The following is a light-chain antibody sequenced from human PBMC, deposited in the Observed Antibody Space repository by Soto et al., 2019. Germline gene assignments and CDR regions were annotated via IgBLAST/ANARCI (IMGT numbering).Light chain of an antibody. CDR1: QGIGDT. Sequence: EVVMTQSPATLSVSPGEGVTLSCRASQGIGDTLAWYQHKPGQTPRLLIYDTSTRATGVPARFSGSRSGPDFTPTISSLQPEDFATYYCQQSYSRPPTFGQGTKVDIK. CDR3: QQSYSRPPT. V-gene: IGKV3-15*01. CDR2: DTS. J-gene: IGKJ1*01.